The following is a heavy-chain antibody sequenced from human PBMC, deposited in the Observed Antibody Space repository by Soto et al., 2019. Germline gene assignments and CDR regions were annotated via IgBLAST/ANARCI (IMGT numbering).Heavy chain of an antibody. CDR3: ARVEYSGYDSSDFDY. J-gene: IGHJ4*02. V-gene: IGHV1-18*01. CDR2: ISAYNGNT. Sequence: ASVKVSCKASGYTFTSYGISWVRQAPGQGLEWMGWISAYNGNTNYAQKLQGRVTMTTDTSTSTAYMELRSLRSDDTAVYYCARVEYSGYDSSDFDYWGQGTLVTVSS. D-gene: IGHD5-12*01. CDR1: GYTFTSYG.